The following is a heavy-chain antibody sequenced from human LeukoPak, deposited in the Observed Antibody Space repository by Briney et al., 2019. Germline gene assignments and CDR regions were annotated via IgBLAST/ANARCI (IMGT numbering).Heavy chain of an antibody. V-gene: IGHV1-3*01. D-gene: IGHD3-22*01. J-gene: IGHJ3*02. CDR1: GYTFTSYG. Sequence: ASVKVSCKTSGYTFTSYGMHWVRQAPGQRLEWTGWINGGNGDAKYSQKFQGRVTIIRDTSASTAYMELSSLRSEDAAVYYCARQITMIEEGAFDIWGQGTMVTVSS. CDR2: INGGNGDA. CDR3: ARQITMIEEGAFDI.